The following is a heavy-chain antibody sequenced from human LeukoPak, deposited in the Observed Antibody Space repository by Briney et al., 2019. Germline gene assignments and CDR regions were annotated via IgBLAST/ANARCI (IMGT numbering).Heavy chain of an antibody. CDR1: GFTFSSYA. CDR3: AKDPPYSGSFLFDY. V-gene: IGHV3-23*01. CDR2: ISGSSGST. Sequence: GGSLRLSCAASGFTFSSYAMSWFRQAPGKGLEWVQAISGSSGSTHYADSVKGRFTISRDNSKNTLYLQMNSLRAEDTAVYYCAKDPPYSGSFLFDYWGQGTLVTVSS. D-gene: IGHD1-26*01. J-gene: IGHJ4*02.